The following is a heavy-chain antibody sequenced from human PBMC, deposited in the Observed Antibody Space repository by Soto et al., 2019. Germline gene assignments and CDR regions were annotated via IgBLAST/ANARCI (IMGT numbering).Heavy chain of an antibody. J-gene: IGHJ6*02. CDR2: FSGSGGST. CDR3: ARDWTGDTCPCLDV. CDR1: GFTFSNYA. Sequence: EVQLLESGGGLVQPGGSLRLSCAAAGFTFSNYALTWVRQSPGKGLEWVSTFSGSGGSTYYADSVRCRFTISRDNSKNTLFLQMNSLRVDDTAIYCCARDWTGDTCPCLDVWGHGTTVSVSS. V-gene: IGHV3-23*01. D-gene: IGHD3-3*01.